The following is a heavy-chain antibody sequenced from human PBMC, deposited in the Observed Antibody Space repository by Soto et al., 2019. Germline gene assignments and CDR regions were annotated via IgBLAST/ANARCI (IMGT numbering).Heavy chain of an antibody. Sequence: KTSETLSLTCTVSGGSISSSSYYWGWIRQPPGKGLEWIGSIYYSGSTYYNPSLKSRVTISVDTSKNQFSLKLSSVTAADTAVYYCARSIRYGSGSPRTWFDPWGQGTLVTVSS. CDR3: ARSIRYGSGSPRTWFDP. CDR2: IYYSGST. CDR1: GGSISSSSYY. V-gene: IGHV4-39*01. D-gene: IGHD3-10*01. J-gene: IGHJ5*02.